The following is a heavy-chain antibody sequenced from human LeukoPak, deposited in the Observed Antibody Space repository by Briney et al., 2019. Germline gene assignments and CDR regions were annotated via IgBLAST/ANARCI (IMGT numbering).Heavy chain of an antibody. J-gene: IGHJ4*02. Sequence: FSVNVPCKASVGTFNSYALILVRQAPAHGREWIGVLIPIFGTANYAQKFQGRVTIAADKSTSTAYMELSSLRSEDTAVYYCARTPRILWFGELDYWGQGTLVTVSS. D-gene: IGHD3-10*01. CDR2: LIPIFGTA. V-gene: IGHV1-69*06. CDR1: VGTFNSYA. CDR3: ARTPRILWFGELDY.